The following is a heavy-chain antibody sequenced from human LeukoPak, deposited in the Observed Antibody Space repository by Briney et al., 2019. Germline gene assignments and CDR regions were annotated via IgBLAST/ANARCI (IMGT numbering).Heavy chain of an antibody. Sequence: GASVKVSCKASGGTFSSYAIRWVRQAPGQGLEWMGGIIPIFGTANYAQKFQGRVTITADESTSTAYMELSSLRSEDTAVYYCATPRAEYQLLYVNAFDIWGQGTMVTVSS. J-gene: IGHJ3*02. V-gene: IGHV1-69*13. D-gene: IGHD2-2*02. CDR1: GGTFSSYA. CDR3: ATPRAEYQLLYVNAFDI. CDR2: IIPIFGTA.